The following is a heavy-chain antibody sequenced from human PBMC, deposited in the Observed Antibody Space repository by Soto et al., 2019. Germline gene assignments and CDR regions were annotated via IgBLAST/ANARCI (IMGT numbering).Heavy chain of an antibody. CDR2: IWYDGSNK. Sequence: GGSLRLSCAASGFTFSSYGMHWVRQAPGKGLEWVAVIWYDGSNKYYADSVKGRFTISRDNSKNTLYLQMNSLRAEDTAVYYCARMYYDILTGYLPSYYYYGMDVWGQGTTVTVSS. CDR1: GFTFSSYG. V-gene: IGHV3-33*01. D-gene: IGHD3-9*01. J-gene: IGHJ6*02. CDR3: ARMYYDILTGYLPSYYYYGMDV.